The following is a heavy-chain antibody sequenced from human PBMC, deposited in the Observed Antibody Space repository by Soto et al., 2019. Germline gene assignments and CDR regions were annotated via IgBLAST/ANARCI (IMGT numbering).Heavy chain of an antibody. V-gene: IGHV3-23*01. CDR1: GFTFNNYA. D-gene: IGHD2-15*01. Sequence: EVRLLESGGGLVQPGGSLRLSCAASGFTFNNYAMSWVRQAPGKGLEWVSAISGSGRETYYADSFKGRFTISRDNSRGTLSLQMNGLRVEDAAVYYCAKSLRITVSIAAFHGDSWGQGTLVTVSS. J-gene: IGHJ4*02. CDR2: ISGSGRET. CDR3: AKSLRITVSIAAFHGDS.